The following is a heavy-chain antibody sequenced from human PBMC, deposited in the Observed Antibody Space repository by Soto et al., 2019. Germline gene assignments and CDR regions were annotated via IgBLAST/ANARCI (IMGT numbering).Heavy chain of an antibody. CDR2: INPNSGGT. V-gene: IGHV1-2*04. J-gene: IGHJ4*02. D-gene: IGHD6-13*01. CDR1: GYTFTGYY. CDR3: ARGVGRIAAAISVGYYFDY. Sequence: ASVKVSCKASGYTFTGYYMHWVRQAPGQGLEWMGWINPNSGGTNYAQKFQGWVTMTRDTSISTAFMELSRLRSDDTSVSYCARGVGRIAAAISVGYYFDYWGQGTLVTVSS.